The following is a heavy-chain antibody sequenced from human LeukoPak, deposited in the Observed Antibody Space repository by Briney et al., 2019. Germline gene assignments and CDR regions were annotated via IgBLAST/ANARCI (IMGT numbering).Heavy chain of an antibody. Sequence: GGSLRLSCAASGFTFSSYGMHWVRQAPGKGLEWVAVISYDGSNKYYADSAKGRFTISRDNSKNTLYLQMNSLRAEDTAVYYCAKGPYSSGWYYFDYWGQGTLVTVSS. CDR3: AKGPYSSGWYYFDY. V-gene: IGHV3-30*18. CDR2: ISYDGSNK. CDR1: GFTFSSYG. J-gene: IGHJ4*02. D-gene: IGHD6-19*01.